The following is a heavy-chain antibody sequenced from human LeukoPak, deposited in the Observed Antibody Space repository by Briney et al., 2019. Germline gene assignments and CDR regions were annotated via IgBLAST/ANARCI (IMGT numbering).Heavy chain of an antibody. CDR3: ARHAAYCGGYCYPFDY. CDR2: IDPSDSYT. CDR1: GYSFTSYW. V-gene: IGHV5-10-1*01. J-gene: IGHJ4*02. Sequence: GESLKISCKGSGYSFTSYWISWVRQMPGKGLEWMGRIDPSDSYTNYSPSFQGHVTISADKSISTAYLQWSSLKASDTAMYYCARHAAYCGGYCYPFDYWGQGTLVTVSS. D-gene: IGHD2-21*02.